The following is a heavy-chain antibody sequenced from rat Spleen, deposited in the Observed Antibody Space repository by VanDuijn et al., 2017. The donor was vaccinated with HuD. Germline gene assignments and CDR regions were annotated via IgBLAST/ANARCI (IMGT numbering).Heavy chain of an antibody. V-gene: IGHV5-7*01. CDR1: GFTFSDYN. CDR3: ARHATYYYVMDA. J-gene: IGHJ4*01. Sequence: EVQLVESGGGLVQPGRSLKLSCAASGFTFSDYNMAWVRQAPKKGLEWVATISYDGSSTYYRDSVKGRFTISRDNAKSTLYLQMDSLTSEDTATYYCARHATYYYVMDAWGQGASVTVSS. CDR2: ISYDGSST.